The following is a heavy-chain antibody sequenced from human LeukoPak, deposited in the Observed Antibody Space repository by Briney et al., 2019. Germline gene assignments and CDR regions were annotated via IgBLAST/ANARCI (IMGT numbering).Heavy chain of an antibody. J-gene: IGHJ6*02. CDR2: ISGSGGST. D-gene: IGHD6-19*01. CDR1: GFTFSSYA. V-gene: IGHV3-23*01. CDR3: AKDAKASSGWFYYYYGMDV. Sequence: PGGSLRLSCAASGFTFSSYAMSWVRQAPGKGLEWVSSISGSGGSTYYADSLRGRFTISRDNSKNTVYLQMNSLRAEDTAVYYCAKDAKASSGWFYYYYGMDVWGQGTTVTVSS.